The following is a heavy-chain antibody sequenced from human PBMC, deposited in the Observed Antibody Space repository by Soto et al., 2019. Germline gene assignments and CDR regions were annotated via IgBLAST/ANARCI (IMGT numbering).Heavy chain of an antibody. V-gene: IGHV3-13*01. CDR3: AGAIKGDYRNYYYYGMDV. D-gene: IGHD4-17*01. CDR2: IGTAGDT. CDR1: GFTFSTYD. J-gene: IGHJ6*02. Sequence: GGSLRLSCAASGFTFSTYDMHWVRQATGKGLEWVSAIGTAGDTYYPDSVKGRFTISRDNAKNSLYLQMNSLRAEDTAVYYCAGAIKGDYRNYYYYGMDVWGQGTTVTSP.